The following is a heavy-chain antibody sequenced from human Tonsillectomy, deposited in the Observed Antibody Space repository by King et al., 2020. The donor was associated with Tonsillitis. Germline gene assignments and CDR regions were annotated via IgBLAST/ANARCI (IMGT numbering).Heavy chain of an antibody. CDR1: GFTFSSYT. V-gene: IGHV3-21*01. J-gene: IGHJ4*02. Sequence: VQLVESGGGLVKPGGSLRLSCAASGFTFSSYTMNWVRQAPGKGLEWVSSISSSGIYIYYADSVKGRLTISRDNAKKSLYLQINSLRAEDTAVYYCARHETDYYDSSGYVTYGSLFDYWGQGTLVTVSS. CDR3: ARHETDYYDSSGYVTYGSLFDY. CDR2: ISSSGIYI. D-gene: IGHD3-22*01.